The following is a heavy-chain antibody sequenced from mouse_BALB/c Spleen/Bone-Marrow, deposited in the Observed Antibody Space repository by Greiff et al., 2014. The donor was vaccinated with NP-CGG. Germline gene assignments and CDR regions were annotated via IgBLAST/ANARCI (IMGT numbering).Heavy chain of an antibody. Sequence: EVQGVESGGGLVKPGGSLKLSCAASGFTFSSYTMSWVRQTPEKRLEWVATISSGGSYTYYPDSVKGRFTISRDNAKNTLYLQMSSLKSEDTAMYYRTSMITRGYYFDYWGQGTTLTVSS. J-gene: IGHJ2*01. V-gene: IGHV5-6-4*01. CDR3: TSMITRGYYFDY. D-gene: IGHD2-4*01. CDR2: ISSGGSYT. CDR1: GFTFSSYT.